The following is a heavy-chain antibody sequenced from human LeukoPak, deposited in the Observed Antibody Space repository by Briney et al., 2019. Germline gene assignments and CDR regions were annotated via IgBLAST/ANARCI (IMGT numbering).Heavy chain of an antibody. Sequence: SETLSLTCAVYGGSFSGYYWSWIRQPPGKGLEWIGEINHSGSTNYNPSLKSRVTISVDTSKNQFSLKLSSVTAADTAVYYCARRAPGYQNIVVVTGQEGWFDPWGQGTLVTVSS. V-gene: IGHV4-34*01. J-gene: IGHJ5*02. D-gene: IGHD2-21*02. CDR1: GGSFSGYY. CDR3: ARRAPGYQNIVVVTGQEGWFDP. CDR2: INHSGST.